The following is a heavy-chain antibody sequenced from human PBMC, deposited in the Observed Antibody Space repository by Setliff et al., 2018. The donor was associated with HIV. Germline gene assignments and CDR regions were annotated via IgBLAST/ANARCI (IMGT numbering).Heavy chain of an antibody. V-gene: IGHV1-46*02. J-gene: IGHJ5*01. CDR2: ISPSGAST. Sequence: ASVKVSCKASGYTFNDSFIHWVRRAPGQGLEWMGMISPSGASTKYAQRLQGRSTMTRDTSTNTVYMQLRSLRSGDTAVYYCARGGSSVWDTWFDSWGQGTLVTVSS. CDR3: ARGGSSVWDTWFDS. D-gene: IGHD3-16*01. CDR1: GYTFNDSF.